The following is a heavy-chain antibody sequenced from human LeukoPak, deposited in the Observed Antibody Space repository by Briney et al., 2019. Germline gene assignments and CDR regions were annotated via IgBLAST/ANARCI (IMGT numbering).Heavy chain of an antibody. D-gene: IGHD3-16*01. CDR1: GFTFSSYW. V-gene: IGHV3-74*01. J-gene: IGHJ6*03. CDR3: ARDGDYYYMDV. Sequence: GGSLRLSCAASGFTFSSYWMHWVRQAPGKGLVWVSRINSDGSSTSYADSVKGRFTISRDNAKNTLYLQMNSQRAEDTAVYYCARDGDYYYMDVWGKGTTVTVSS. CDR2: INSDGSST.